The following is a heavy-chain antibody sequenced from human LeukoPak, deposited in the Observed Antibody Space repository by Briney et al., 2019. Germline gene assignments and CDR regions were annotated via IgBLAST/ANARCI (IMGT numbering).Heavy chain of an antibody. D-gene: IGHD4-17*01. V-gene: IGHV1-2*02. J-gene: IGHJ4*02. CDR3: ALNDYGDGLGY. CDR1: GYTFTVYY. CDR2: INPNSGGT. Sequence: GASVRVSCKASGYTFTVYYMHGVRQAPGQGLEWMGWINPNSGGTNYAQRFQGRVTMTRDTSISTAYMELSRLRSDDTAVYYCALNDYGDGLGYGGQGTLVTVFS.